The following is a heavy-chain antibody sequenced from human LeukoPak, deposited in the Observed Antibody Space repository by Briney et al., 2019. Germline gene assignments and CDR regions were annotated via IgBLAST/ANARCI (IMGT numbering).Heavy chain of an antibody. D-gene: IGHD1-26*01. V-gene: IGHV1-2*02. J-gene: IGHJ4*02. Sequence: ASVKVSFKASVYTFTVYYIYWVRQAPGQGLEWMGWINPNSGATKYAQKFQGRVTMTRDTSISTAYMDLSSLKSDDTALYYCASGYTLLRDWGQGTLVTVSS. CDR1: VYTFTVYY. CDR3: ASGYTLLRD. CDR2: INPNSGAT.